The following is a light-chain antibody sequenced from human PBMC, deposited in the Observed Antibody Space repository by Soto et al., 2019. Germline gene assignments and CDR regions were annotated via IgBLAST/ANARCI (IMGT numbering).Light chain of an antibody. Sequence: EIVLTQTPATLSLSPGERATLSCRASQSVSSYLAWYQQKPGQAPRLLIYDASNRATGIPARFIGSGPGTDFTLTISSLEPEDFAVYYCQQRSNWPGFGGGTKVEIK. CDR3: QQRSNWPG. V-gene: IGKV3-11*01. CDR2: DAS. CDR1: QSVSSY. J-gene: IGKJ4*02.